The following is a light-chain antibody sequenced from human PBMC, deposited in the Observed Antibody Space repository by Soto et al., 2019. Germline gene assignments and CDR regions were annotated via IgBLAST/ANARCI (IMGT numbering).Light chain of an antibody. CDR3: QQYDSYPPFT. V-gene: IGKV1-8*01. Sequence: AIRMTQSPSSLSASTGDRVTITCRASQGISSYLAWYQQKPGKAPKLLIYAASTLQSGVPSRFSGSGSGTDFTLTISCLQSEDFATYYCQQYDSYPPFTFGQGTLLEIK. J-gene: IGKJ5*01. CDR2: AAS. CDR1: QGISSY.